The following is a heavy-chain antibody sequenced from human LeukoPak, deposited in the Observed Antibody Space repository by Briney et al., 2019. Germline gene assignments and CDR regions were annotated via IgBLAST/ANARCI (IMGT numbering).Heavy chain of an antibody. V-gene: IGHV3-21*01. CDR1: YS. J-gene: IGHJ4*02. CDR2: ISSSSSYI. D-gene: IGHD5-18*01. CDR3: ARNIQLWLGRGKNDY. Sequence: YSMNWVRQAPGKGLEWVSSISSSSSYIYYADSVKGRFTISRDKAKNSLYLQMNSLRAEDTAVYYCARNIQLWLGRGKNDYWGQGTLVTVSS.